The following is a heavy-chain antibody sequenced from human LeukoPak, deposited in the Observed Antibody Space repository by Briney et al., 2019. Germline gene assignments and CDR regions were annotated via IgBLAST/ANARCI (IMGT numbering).Heavy chain of an antibody. CDR1: GFTFSSYR. D-gene: IGHD3-10*01. J-gene: IGHJ5*02. Sequence: PGGSLRLSCAASGFTFSSYRMNWVRQAPGKGLVWVSRINNDGGVTTYADSVKGRFTISRDNAKNTLYLQMNSLRAEDTAVYYCARAGWFDPWGQGTLVTVSS. CDR3: ARAGWFDP. CDR2: INNDGGVT. V-gene: IGHV3-74*01.